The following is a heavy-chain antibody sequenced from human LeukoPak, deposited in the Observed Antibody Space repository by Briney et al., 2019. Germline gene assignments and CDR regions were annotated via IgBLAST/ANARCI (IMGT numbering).Heavy chain of an antibody. Sequence: GGSLRLSCAASGFTFSSYAMSWVRQAPGKGLEWVSAISGSGRSTYYADSVKGRFTISRDNSKNTLYLQMNSLRAEDTAVYYCAKSVYYYDSSGYWGPIYWGQGTLVTVSS. CDR2: ISGSGRST. V-gene: IGHV3-23*01. CDR1: GFTFSSYA. J-gene: IGHJ4*02. D-gene: IGHD3-22*01. CDR3: AKSVYYYDSSGYWGPIY.